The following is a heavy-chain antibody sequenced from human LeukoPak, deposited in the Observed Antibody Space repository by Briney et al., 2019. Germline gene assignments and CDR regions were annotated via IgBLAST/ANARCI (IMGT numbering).Heavy chain of an antibody. CDR1: GYTLTELS. Sequence: GASVKASCKVSGYTLTELSMHWVRQAPGKGLEWMGGFDPEDGETIYAQKFQGRVTMTEDTSTDTAYMELSSLRSEDTAVYYCASTVLSSTSPFDYWGQGTLVTVSS. J-gene: IGHJ4*02. CDR3: ASTVLSSTSPFDY. V-gene: IGHV1-24*01. D-gene: IGHD2-2*01. CDR2: FDPEDGET.